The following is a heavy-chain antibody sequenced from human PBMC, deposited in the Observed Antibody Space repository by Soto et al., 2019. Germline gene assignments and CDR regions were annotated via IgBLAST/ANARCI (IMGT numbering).Heavy chain of an antibody. Sequence: QVQLVQSGAEVKKPGASVKVSCKASGYTFTSYDINWVRQTPGQGLEWMGWISAYIGNTNYAQKCQGRVTMTTDTSTTTAYMELRSLRSDDTAVYYCARYYDTSGYRRPFDYWGQGTLVTVSS. D-gene: IGHD3-22*01. J-gene: IGHJ4*02. CDR2: ISAYIGNT. CDR1: GYTFTSYD. V-gene: IGHV1-18*01. CDR3: ARYYDTSGYRRPFDY.